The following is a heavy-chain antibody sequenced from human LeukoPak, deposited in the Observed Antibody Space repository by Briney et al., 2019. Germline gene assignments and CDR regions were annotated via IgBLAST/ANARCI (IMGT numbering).Heavy chain of an antibody. CDR1: GYSISSGYY. Sequence: SETLSLTCTVSGYSISSGYYWGWIRQPPGKGLEWIGSIYHSGSTYYNPSLKSRVTISVDTSKNQFSLQLNSVTPEDTAVYYCARDAYCGGDCYAFDYWGQGTLVTVSS. CDR2: IYHSGST. CDR3: ARDAYCGGDCYAFDY. V-gene: IGHV4-38-2*02. J-gene: IGHJ4*02. D-gene: IGHD2-21*01.